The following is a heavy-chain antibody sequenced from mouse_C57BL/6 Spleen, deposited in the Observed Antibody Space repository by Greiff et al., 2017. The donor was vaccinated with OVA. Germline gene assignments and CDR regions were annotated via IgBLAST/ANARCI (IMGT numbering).Heavy chain of an antibody. Sequence: VQLQQSGAELVRPGASVTLSCKASGYTFTDYEMHWVKQTPVHGLEWIGAIDPETGGTAYNQKFKGKAILTADKSSSTAYMELRSLTSEDSAVYYCTRCHGNYGYYAMDYWGQGTSVTVSS. CDR2: IDPETGGT. V-gene: IGHV1-15*01. CDR3: TRCHGNYGYYAMDY. J-gene: IGHJ4*01. CDR1: GYTFTDYE. D-gene: IGHD2-1*01.